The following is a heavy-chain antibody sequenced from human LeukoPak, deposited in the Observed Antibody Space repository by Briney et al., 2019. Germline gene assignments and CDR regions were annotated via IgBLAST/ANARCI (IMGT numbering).Heavy chain of an antibody. J-gene: IGHJ4*02. CDR3: ARAEIVATAPFDY. D-gene: IGHD5-12*01. CDR2: IYYSGST. Sequence: SETLSLTCTVSGGSISSYYWSWIRQHPGKGLEWIGYIYYSGSTNYNPSLKSRVTISVDTSKNQFSLKLSSVTAADTAVYYCARAEIVATAPFDYWGQGTLVTVSS. V-gene: IGHV4-59*01. CDR1: GGSISSYY.